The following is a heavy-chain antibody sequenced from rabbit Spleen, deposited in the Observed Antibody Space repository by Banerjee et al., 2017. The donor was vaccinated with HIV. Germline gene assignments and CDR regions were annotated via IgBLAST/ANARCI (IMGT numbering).Heavy chain of an antibody. CDR3: ARAGYSTDNYPLNL. V-gene: IGHV1S40*01. CDR1: GVSFSDDSY. J-gene: IGHJ4*01. CDR2: IDAGSSGFT. D-gene: IGHD7-1*01. Sequence: QSLEESGGDLVKPGASLTLTCIASGVSFSDDSYMCWVRQAPGKGLEWIACIDAGSSGFTYFASWAKGRFTISKTSSTTVTLQMTSLTAADTATYFCARAGYSTDNYPLNLWGPGTLVTVS.